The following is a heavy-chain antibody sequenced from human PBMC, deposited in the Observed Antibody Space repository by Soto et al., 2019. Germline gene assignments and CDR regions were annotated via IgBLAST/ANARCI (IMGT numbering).Heavy chain of an antibody. D-gene: IGHD2-15*01. CDR2: IYYSGST. CDR3: ARDCSGGSCSDAFDI. Sequence: QVQLQESGPGLVKPSETLSLTCTVSGGSISSYYWSWIRQPPGKGLEWIGYIYYSGSTNYNPSLKRRVTISVDTSKNQFSLKLSSVTAADTAVYYCARDCSGGSCSDAFDIWGQGTMVTVSS. V-gene: IGHV4-59*01. CDR1: GGSISSYY. J-gene: IGHJ3*02.